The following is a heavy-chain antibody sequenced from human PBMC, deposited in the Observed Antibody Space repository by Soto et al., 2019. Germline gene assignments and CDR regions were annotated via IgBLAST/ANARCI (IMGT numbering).Heavy chain of an antibody. V-gene: IGHV4-31*03. Sequence: PSETLSLTCTVSGGSISSGGYYWSWIRQHPGKGLEWIGYIYYSGSTYCNPSLKSRVTISVDTSKNQFSLKLSSVTAADTAVYYCARGITMVRGVQSNWFDPWGQGTLVTVSS. CDR1: GGSISSGGYY. J-gene: IGHJ5*02. CDR3: ARGITMVRGVQSNWFDP. CDR2: IYYSGST. D-gene: IGHD3-10*01.